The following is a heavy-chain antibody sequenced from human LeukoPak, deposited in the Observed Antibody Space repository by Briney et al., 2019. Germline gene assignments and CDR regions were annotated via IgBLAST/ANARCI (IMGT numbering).Heavy chain of an antibody. CDR2: IYYNGNT. Sequence: PSGTLCLACTASGASISSSYWSWIRQPPGKRLEWIGYIYYNGNTNSNPSLKSRVTISADTSKNRFSLKLSSVTAADTAIYYCVRGNYDNRGYSNAFDIWGQGTMVTVSS. V-gene: IGHV4-59*01. D-gene: IGHD3-22*01. CDR1: GASISSSY. CDR3: VRGNYDNRGYSNAFDI. J-gene: IGHJ3*02.